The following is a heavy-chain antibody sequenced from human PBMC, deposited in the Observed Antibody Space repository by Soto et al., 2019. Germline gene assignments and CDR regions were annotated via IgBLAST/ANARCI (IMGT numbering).Heavy chain of an antibody. V-gene: IGHV4-59*01. D-gene: IGHD2-21*02. J-gene: IGHJ6*02. CDR3: ARDLWGYCGTDCYPLDV. CDR2: MYNTGSA. CDR1: GGSISRYY. Sequence: SSETLSLTCTVSGGSISRYYWSWIRQPPGKGLEWIGYMYNTGSAVYNPSFKSRVTISVDTSKNQFSLKLNSVTAADTAVYYCARDLWGYCGTDCYPLDVWGQGTPVTVSS.